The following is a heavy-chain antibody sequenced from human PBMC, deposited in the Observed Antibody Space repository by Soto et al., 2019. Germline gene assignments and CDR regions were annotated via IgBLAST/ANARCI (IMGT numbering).Heavy chain of an antibody. CDR3: ARGVAAADGMDV. J-gene: IGHJ6*02. V-gene: IGHV1-8*01. D-gene: IGHD6-13*01. CDR2: MNPNSGNT. Sequence: ASVKVFCKASGYTFTSYDSNWVGQATGEGREWRVWMNPNSGNTGYAQRLQGRVTITRNTSISTAYIELSSLRSADTAVYYSARGVAAADGMDVWGQGTTVTVSS. CDR1: GYTFTSYD.